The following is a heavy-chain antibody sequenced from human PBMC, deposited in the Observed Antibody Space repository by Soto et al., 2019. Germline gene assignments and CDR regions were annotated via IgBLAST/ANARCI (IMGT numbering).Heavy chain of an antibody. Sequence: GSGPTLVNPTQTLTLTCTFSGFSLSTSGMCVSWIRQPPGKALEWLALIDWVDDKYYSTSLKTRLTISKDTSKNQVVLTMTNMDPVDTATYYCARTTTVTTDYYYYGMDVWGQGTTVTVSS. CDR3: ARTTTVTTDYYYYGMDV. CDR2: IDWVDDK. CDR1: GFSLSTSGMC. V-gene: IGHV2-70*01. D-gene: IGHD4-17*01. J-gene: IGHJ6*02.